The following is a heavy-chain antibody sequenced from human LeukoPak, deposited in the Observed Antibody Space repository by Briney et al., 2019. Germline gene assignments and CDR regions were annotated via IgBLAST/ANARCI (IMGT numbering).Heavy chain of an antibody. V-gene: IGHV4-34*01. J-gene: IGHJ4*02. D-gene: IGHD4-17*01. CDR2: INHSGST. CDR3: ARGLRNRNDY. Sequence: SETLSLTCAVYGGSFSGYYWSWIRQPPRKGLEWIGEINHSGSTNYNPSLKSRVTISVDTSKNQFSLKLSSVTAADTAVYYCARGLRNRNDYWGQGTLVTVSS. CDR1: GGSFSGYY.